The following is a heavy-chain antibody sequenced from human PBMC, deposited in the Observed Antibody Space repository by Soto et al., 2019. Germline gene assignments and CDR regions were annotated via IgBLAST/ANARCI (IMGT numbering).Heavy chain of an antibody. CDR1: GYTFTGYY. CDR2: INPNSGGT. Sequence: ASVKVSCKASGYTFTGYYMHWVRQAPGQGLEWMGWINPNSGGTNYAQKFQGRVTMTRDTSISTAYMELSRLRSDDTAVYYCARDKRDYYDSSGYYYDYWGQGTLVTAPQ. CDR3: ARDKRDYYDSSGYYYDY. D-gene: IGHD3-22*01. J-gene: IGHJ4*02. V-gene: IGHV1-2*02.